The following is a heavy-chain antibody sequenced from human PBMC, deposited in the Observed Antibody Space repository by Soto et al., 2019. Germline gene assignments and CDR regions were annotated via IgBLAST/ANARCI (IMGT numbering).Heavy chain of an antibody. D-gene: IGHD6-13*01. CDR3: AKDLGIAALYGMDV. CDR2: ISWDGGST. CDR1: GFTFDDYT. V-gene: IGHV3-43*01. Sequence: PGGSLRLSCAASGFTFDDYTMHWVRQAPGKGLEWVSLISWDGGSTYYADSVKGRFTISRDNSKNSLYLQMNSLRTEDTALYYCAKDLGIAALYGMDVWGQGTTVTVSS. J-gene: IGHJ6*02.